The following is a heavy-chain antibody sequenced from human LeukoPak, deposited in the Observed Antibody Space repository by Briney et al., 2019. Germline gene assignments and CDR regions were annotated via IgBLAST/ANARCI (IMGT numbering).Heavy chain of an antibody. CDR3: ARDVPFNYGSGSYYNLYFDY. CDR1: GGSISSGSYY. Sequence: SETLSLTCTVSGGSISSGSYYWSWIRQPAGKGLEWIGRIYTSGSTNYNPSLKSRVTISVDTSKNQFSLKLSSVTAADTAVYYCARDVPFNYGSGSYYNLYFDYWGQGALVTVSS. D-gene: IGHD3-10*01. V-gene: IGHV4-61*02. CDR2: IYTSGST. J-gene: IGHJ4*02.